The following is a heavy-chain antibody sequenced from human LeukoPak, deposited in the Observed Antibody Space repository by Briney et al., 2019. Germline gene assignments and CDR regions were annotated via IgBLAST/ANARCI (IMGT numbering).Heavy chain of an antibody. Sequence: GASVKVSCKASGYTFTNFEINWVRQVASQGLEWMGWMRPNSGETVNVQKFQGRVTMTRDISTSTAYMELTGLRSDDTAVYFCARGYCSGGGCYTAEYLPHWGQGTLVTVSS. D-gene: IGHD2-15*01. CDR3: ARGYCSGGGCYTAEYLPH. CDR2: MRPNSGET. CDR1: GYTFTNFE. V-gene: IGHV1-8*02. J-gene: IGHJ1*01.